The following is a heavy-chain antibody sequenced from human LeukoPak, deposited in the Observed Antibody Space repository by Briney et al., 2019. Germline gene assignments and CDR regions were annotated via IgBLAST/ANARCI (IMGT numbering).Heavy chain of an antibody. CDR1: GYSFTSYW. J-gene: IGHJ3*02. Sequence: GESLKISCTGSGYSFTSYWIGWVRQMPGKGLEWMGIIYPGDSDTRYSPSFQGQVTISADKSISTAYLQWSSLKASDTAMYYCACRLGYCSSTSCDAFDIWGQGTMVTVSS. V-gene: IGHV5-51*01. CDR3: ACRLGYCSSTSCDAFDI. D-gene: IGHD2-2*01. CDR2: IYPGDSDT.